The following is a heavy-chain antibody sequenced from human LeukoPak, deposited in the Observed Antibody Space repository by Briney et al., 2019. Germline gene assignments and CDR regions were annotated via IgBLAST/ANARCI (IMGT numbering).Heavy chain of an antibody. Sequence: SETLSLTCTVSGGSISSGDYYWSWIRQPPGKGLEWIGYIYYSGSTNYNPSLKSRVTISVDTSKNQFSLKLSSVTAADTAVYYCARDKGYYDSSGYSSYYYYYGMDVWGQGTTVTVSS. D-gene: IGHD3-22*01. CDR1: GGSISSGDYY. V-gene: IGHV4-61*08. CDR2: IYYSGST. CDR3: ARDKGYYDSSGYSSYYYYYGMDV. J-gene: IGHJ6*02.